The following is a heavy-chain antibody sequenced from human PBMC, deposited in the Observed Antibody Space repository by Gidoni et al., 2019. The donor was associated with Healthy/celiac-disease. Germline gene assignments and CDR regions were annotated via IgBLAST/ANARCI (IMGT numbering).Heavy chain of an antibody. CDR3: ARFSVGYYYFDY. V-gene: IGHV4-59*01. D-gene: IGHD3-10*01. CDR1: GGSISSYY. CDR2: IYYSGGT. Sequence: QVQLQESGPGLVKPSETLSLTCTVSGGSISSYYWSWIRQPRGKGLEWIGYIYYSGGTNYNPSLKSRVTISVDTSKNQFSLKLSSVTAADTAVYYCARFSVGYYYFDYWGQGTLVTVSS. J-gene: IGHJ4*02.